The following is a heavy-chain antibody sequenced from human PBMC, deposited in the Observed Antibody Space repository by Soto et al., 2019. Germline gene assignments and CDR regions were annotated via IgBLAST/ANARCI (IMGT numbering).Heavy chain of an antibody. Sequence: EVQLVESGGGLVQPGGSLRLSCAASGFTFSSYWMYWVRQAPGKGLVWVSRTNSDGSDTSYADSVKGRFTISRDNAKDSLYLQMNSLRAEDTAVYYRARDRGWSLFDYWGQGTLVIVSS. CDR2: TNSDGSDT. CDR3: ARDRGWSLFDY. CDR1: GFTFSSYW. V-gene: IGHV3-74*01. D-gene: IGHD6-19*01. J-gene: IGHJ4*02.